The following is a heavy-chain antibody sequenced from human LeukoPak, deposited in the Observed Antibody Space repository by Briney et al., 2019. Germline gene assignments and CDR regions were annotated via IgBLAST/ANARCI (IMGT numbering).Heavy chain of an antibody. D-gene: IGHD6-19*01. CDR2: VNQDGTQK. CDR3: VRDVSSGWAFDY. V-gene: IGHV3-7*01. J-gene: IGHJ4*01. Sequence: GGSLRLSCSASGFTFNKYWMSWVRQLPGQGLEWVANVNQDGTQKYYVDSVKGRFTNSRDNARNLLYLQMNSLRAEDTAVYYCVRDVSSGWAFDYWGHGTLVTVSS. CDR1: GFTFNKYW.